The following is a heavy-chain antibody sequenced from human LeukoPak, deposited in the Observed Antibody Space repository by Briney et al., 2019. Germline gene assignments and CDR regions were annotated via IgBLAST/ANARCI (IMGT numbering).Heavy chain of an antibody. J-gene: IGHJ4*02. V-gene: IGHV1-2*02. D-gene: IGHD3-22*01. CDR3: ARVLRSYYYDSSGYYYLDY. Sequence: ASVKVSCKASGYTFTGYYMHWVRQAPGQGLEWMGWINPNSGGTNYAQKFQGRVTMTRDTSISTAYMELSRLRSDDTAVYYCARVLRSYYYDSSGYYYLDYWGQGTLVTVSS. CDR1: GYTFTGYY. CDR2: INPNSGGT.